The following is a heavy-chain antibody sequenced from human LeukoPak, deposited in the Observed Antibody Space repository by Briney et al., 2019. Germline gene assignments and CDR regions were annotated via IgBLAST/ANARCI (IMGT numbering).Heavy chain of an antibody. CDR1: GLIVSSNY. V-gene: IGHV3-53*01. CDR2: IYGDGST. J-gene: IGHJ3*02. CDR3: ARVIVATNTFDAFDI. D-gene: IGHD5-12*01. Sequence: GGSLRLSCSASGLIVSSNYMSWVRQAPGKGLEWVSIIYGDGSTYYADSMKGRFTISRDNSKNTLYLQMNSLRVEDTAVYYCARVIVATNTFDAFDIWGQGTMVTVSS.